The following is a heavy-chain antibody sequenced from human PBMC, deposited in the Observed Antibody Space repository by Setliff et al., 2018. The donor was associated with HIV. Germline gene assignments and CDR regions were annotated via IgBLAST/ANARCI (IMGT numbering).Heavy chain of an antibody. CDR2: ISGYNGNT. J-gene: IGHJ4*02. V-gene: IGHV1-18*01. D-gene: IGHD6-25*01. CDR3: ARDRLNVYSSGWGVGY. Sequence: ASVKVSCKASGYTFTSYGISWVRQAPGQGLEWMGWISGYNGNTNFAQKLQGRVTMTTDTSTSTAYMELRSLRSDDTAVYYCARDRLNVYSSGWGVGYWGQGTRV. CDR1: GYTFTSYG.